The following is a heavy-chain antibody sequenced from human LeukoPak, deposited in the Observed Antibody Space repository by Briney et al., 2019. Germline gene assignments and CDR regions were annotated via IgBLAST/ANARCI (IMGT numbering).Heavy chain of an antibody. Sequence: ASVKVSCKASGYTFTGYYMHWVRQAPGQGLEWMGWINPNSGGTNYAQKFQGRVTMTRDTSISTAYMELSRLRSDDTAVYYCARVSPSNYYDSSGYHGALNYWGQGTLVTVSS. D-gene: IGHD3-22*01. J-gene: IGHJ4*02. CDR1: GYTFTGYY. CDR3: ARVSPSNYYDSSGYHGALNY. CDR2: INPNSGGT. V-gene: IGHV1-2*02.